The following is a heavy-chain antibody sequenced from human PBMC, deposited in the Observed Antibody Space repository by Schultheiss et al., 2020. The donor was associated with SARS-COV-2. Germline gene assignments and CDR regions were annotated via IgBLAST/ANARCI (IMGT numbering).Heavy chain of an antibody. D-gene: IGHD4-11*01. V-gene: IGHV1-69*13. CDR2: IIPLFGTA. CDR1: GGIFSNYA. Sequence: SVKVSCKASGGIFSNYAISWVRQAPGQGLEWMGGIIPLFGTANYALKFQGRVTITADESTSTAYVELRSLRSEDTAVYYCASNLYSNYYFDNWGQGTLVTVSS. J-gene: IGHJ4*02. CDR3: ASNLYSNYYFDN.